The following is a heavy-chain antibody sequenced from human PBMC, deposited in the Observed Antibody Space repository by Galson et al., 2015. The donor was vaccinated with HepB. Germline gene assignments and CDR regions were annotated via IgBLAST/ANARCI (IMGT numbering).Heavy chain of an antibody. CDR1: GFTFSSYA. V-gene: IGHV3-30-3*01. J-gene: IGHJ6*02. CDR2: ISYDGSNK. D-gene: IGHD6-13*01. CDR3: ARCIGRSSSWYDYYYYGMDV. Sequence: SLRLSCAASGFTFSSYAMHWVRQAPGKGLEWVAVISYDGSNKYYADSVKGRFTISRDNSKNTLYLQMNSLRAEDTAVYYCARCIGRSSSWYDYYYYGMDVWGQGTTVTVSS.